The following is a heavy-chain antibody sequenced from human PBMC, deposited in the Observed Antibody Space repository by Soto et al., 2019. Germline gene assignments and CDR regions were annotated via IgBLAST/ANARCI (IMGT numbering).Heavy chain of an antibody. CDR3: VYDSSGFMDV. CDR2: ISWDGGST. Sequence: GGSLRLSCAASGFTFDDYTMHWVRQAPGKGLEWVSLISWDGGSTYYADSVKGRFTISRDNSKNSLYLQMNSLRTEDTALYYCVYDSSGFMDVWGQGTTVTVSS. V-gene: IGHV3-43*01. D-gene: IGHD5-12*01. J-gene: IGHJ6*02. CDR1: GFTFDDYT.